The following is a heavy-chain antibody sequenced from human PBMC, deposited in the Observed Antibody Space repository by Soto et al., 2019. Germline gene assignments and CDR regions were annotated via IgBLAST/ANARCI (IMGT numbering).Heavy chain of an antibody. D-gene: IGHD2-2*02. Sequence: PGRSQRHSCAASGFTFIGMTMYRVLKAPGKGLEWVALIAPDASQIYYADSVKSRFTISRDNSKNTLYLQMNSLRAEDTSLYLCATDIHATWLLNSWGQGTLVTVSS. V-gene: IGHV3-30-3*01. CDR2: IAPDASQI. CDR3: ATDIHATWLLNS. CDR1: GFTFIGMT. J-gene: IGHJ4*02.